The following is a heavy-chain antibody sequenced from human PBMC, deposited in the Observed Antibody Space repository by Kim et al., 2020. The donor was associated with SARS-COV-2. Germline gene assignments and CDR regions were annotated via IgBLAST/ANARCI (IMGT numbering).Heavy chain of an antibody. Sequence: SETLSLTCAVYGGSFSGYYWSWIRQPPGKGLEWIGEINHSGSTNYNPSLKSRVTISVDTSKNQFSLKLSSVTAADTAVYYCARGQTFLPVYYYGSGSYYNGGWAEYFQHWGQGTLVTVSS. D-gene: IGHD3-10*01. CDR3: ARGQTFLPVYYYGSGSYYNGGWAEYFQH. CDR1: GGSFSGYY. J-gene: IGHJ1*01. CDR2: INHSGST. V-gene: IGHV4-34*01.